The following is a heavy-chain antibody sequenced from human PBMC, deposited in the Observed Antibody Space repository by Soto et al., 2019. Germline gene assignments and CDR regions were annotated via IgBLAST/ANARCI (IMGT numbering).Heavy chain of an antibody. V-gene: IGHV4-39*01. CDR1: GCSISSSSYY. D-gene: IGHD3-10*01. CDR2: IYYSGST. J-gene: IGHJ6*02. CDR3: ARCRKSGSGSYYVGSYYYYGMDV. Sequence: SETLSLTCTVSGCSISSSSYYWGWIRQPPGKGLEWIGSIYYSGSTYYNPSLKSRVTISVDTSKNQFSLKLSSVTAADTAVYYCARCRKSGSGSYYVGSYYYYGMDVWGQGTMVTVSS.